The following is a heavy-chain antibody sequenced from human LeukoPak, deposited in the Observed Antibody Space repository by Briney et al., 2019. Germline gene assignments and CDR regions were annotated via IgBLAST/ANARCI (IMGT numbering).Heavy chain of an antibody. Sequence: ASVKVSCKASGGTFSSYAISWVRQAPGQGLEWMGRIIPILGIANYAQKFQGRVTITADKSTSTAYMELSSLRSGDTAVYYCARDPGYSYVPWGQGTTVTVSS. V-gene: IGHV1-69*04. J-gene: IGHJ6*02. D-gene: IGHD5-18*01. CDR1: GGTFSSYA. CDR2: IIPILGIA. CDR3: ARDPGYSYVP.